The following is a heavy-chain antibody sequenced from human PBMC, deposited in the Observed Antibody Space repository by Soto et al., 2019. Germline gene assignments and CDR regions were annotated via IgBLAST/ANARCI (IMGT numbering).Heavy chain of an antibody. CDR1: GDTITRNS. CDR2: NNPRGEVT. Sequence: VKVCCKASGDTITRNSLHWASHATGQGLEWMGVNNPRGEVTVYAQKFVGRVTMTRDRSTSTFYVELRCLRSEHTALYSCVADNSDQDMEWSLHPWRQAPLVTSPQ. D-gene: IGHD3-3*01. J-gene: IGHJ5*02. V-gene: IGHV1-46*01. CDR3: VADNSDQDMEWSLHP.